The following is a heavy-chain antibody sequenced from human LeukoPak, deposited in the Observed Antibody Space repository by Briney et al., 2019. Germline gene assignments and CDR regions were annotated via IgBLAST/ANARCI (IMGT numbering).Heavy chain of an antibody. V-gene: IGHV4-38-2*02. Sequence: PSETLSLTCTVSGYSISSGYYWGWIRQPPGKGLEWIGSIYHSGSTYYNPSLKSRVTISVDTSKNQFSLKLSSVTAADTAVYYCACLTTADAFDIWGQGTMVTVSS. CDR3: ACLTTADAFDI. CDR2: IYHSGST. D-gene: IGHD3-22*01. J-gene: IGHJ3*02. CDR1: GYSISSGYY.